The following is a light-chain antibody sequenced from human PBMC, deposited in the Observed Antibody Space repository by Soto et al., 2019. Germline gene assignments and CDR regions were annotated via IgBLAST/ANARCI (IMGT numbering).Light chain of an antibody. CDR3: CSYTTSSTLMI. V-gene: IGLV2-14*03. J-gene: IGLJ2*01. Sequence: QSALTQPASVSGSPEQSITISCTGTSSDIGSYNYVSWYQQHPGKAPKLLIYDVSHRPSGISSRFSASKSGNVASLTISGLQADDEGDYYCCSYTTSSTLMIFGGGTKVTVL. CDR2: DVS. CDR1: SSDIGSYNY.